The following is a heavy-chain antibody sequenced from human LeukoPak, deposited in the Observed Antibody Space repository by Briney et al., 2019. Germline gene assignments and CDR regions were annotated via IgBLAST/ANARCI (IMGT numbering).Heavy chain of an antibody. J-gene: IGHJ4*02. CDR1: GGSISSSSYY. V-gene: IGHV4-39*07. CDR3: ARAGGSGLIDY. D-gene: IGHD6-19*01. CDR2: MYYSGST. Sequence: SETLSLTCTVSGGSISSSSYYWGWIRQPPGKGLEWIGSMYYSGSTYYNPSLKSRVTVSINTSKNQFSLKLTSVTAADTAVYYCARAGGSGLIDYWGQGTLVTVSS.